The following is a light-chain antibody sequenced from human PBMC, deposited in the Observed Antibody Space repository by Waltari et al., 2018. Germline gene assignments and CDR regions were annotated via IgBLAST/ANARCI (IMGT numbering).Light chain of an antibody. CDR3: QQFDTYPWT. Sequence: DIQLTQSPSTLSASVGDRVTITCRASQDIGTWLAWYKQQPRKAPKLLVYKASRLQSGVPSRFSGSGSGTEFTLTITSLQPEDFATFYCQQFDTYPWTFGQGTKVDIK. V-gene: IGKV1-5*03. CDR2: KAS. CDR1: QDIGTW. J-gene: IGKJ1*01.